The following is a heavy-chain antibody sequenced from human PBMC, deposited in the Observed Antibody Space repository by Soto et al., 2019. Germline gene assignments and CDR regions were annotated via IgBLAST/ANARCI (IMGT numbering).Heavy chain of an antibody. Sequence: GGSLRLSCAASGFTFSSYAMSWVRQAPGKGLEWVSAISGSGGSTYYADSVKGRFTISRDNSKNTLYLQMNSLRAEDTAVYYCAKGSYYNDSSGYSKMYYFDYWGQGTLVTVSS. J-gene: IGHJ4*02. CDR1: GFTFSSYA. CDR3: AKGSYYNDSSGYSKMYYFDY. D-gene: IGHD3-22*01. V-gene: IGHV3-23*01. CDR2: ISGSGGST.